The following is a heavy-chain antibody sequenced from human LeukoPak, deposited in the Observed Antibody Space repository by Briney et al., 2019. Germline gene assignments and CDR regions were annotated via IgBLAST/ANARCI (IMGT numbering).Heavy chain of an antibody. Sequence: SETLSLTCTVSGYSISSGYYWGWIRQPPGKGLEWIGSIYHSGSTYYNPSLKSRVTISVDTSKNQFSLKLSSVTAADTAMYYCARRLQDDSSGFDYWGQGTLVTVSS. D-gene: IGHD3-22*01. J-gene: IGHJ4*02. V-gene: IGHV4-38-2*02. CDR1: GYSISSGYY. CDR3: ARRLQDDSSGFDY. CDR2: IYHSGST.